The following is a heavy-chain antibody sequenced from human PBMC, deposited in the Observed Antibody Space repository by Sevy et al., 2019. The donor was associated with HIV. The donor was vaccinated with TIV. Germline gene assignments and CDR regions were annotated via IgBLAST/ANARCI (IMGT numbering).Heavy chain of an antibody. J-gene: IGHJ4*02. CDR3: AQGDIVVVVAALFDY. V-gene: IGHV3-23*01. CDR2: ISGSGGST. Sequence: GGYLRLSCAASGFTFSNYAMSWVRQAPGKGLERVSGISGSGGSTYYTDSVKGRFTISRNNSKNTLHLQINSLRAADPAVYYCAQGDIVVVVAALFDYWGQGTLVYVSS. CDR1: GFTFSNYA. D-gene: IGHD2-15*01.